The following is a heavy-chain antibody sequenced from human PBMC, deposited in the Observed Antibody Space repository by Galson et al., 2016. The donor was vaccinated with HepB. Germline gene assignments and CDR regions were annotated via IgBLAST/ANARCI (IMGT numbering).Heavy chain of an antibody. D-gene: IGHD5-24*01. J-gene: IGHJ6*02. V-gene: IGHV3-53*01. CDR2: IYSGGSA. CDR3: ARDPMATRYYYYGMTS. CDR1: GFTVSNNY. Sequence: SLRLSCAASGFTVSNNYMSWVRQAPGKGLEWVSVIYSGGSAYYADSVKGRFTISRDNSKNTLYLQMNSLRAEDTAVYYCARDPMATRYYYYGMTSGAKGPRSPSP.